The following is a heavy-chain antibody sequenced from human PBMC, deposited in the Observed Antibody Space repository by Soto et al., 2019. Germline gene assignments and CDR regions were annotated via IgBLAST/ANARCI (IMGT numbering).Heavy chain of an antibody. Sequence: EVQLVESGGGLVQPGGSLRLSCAASGFTFSDYSMNWVRQAPGKGLEWLSSISSSSSTMYYADSVKGRFTISRDDAKNSLYLQMNSLRDEDTAVYYGARGDYYYYGLDVWGQGTTVTVSS. D-gene: IGHD3-16*01. CDR3: ARGDYYYYGLDV. CDR1: GFTFSDYS. J-gene: IGHJ6*02. V-gene: IGHV3-48*02. CDR2: ISSSSSTM.